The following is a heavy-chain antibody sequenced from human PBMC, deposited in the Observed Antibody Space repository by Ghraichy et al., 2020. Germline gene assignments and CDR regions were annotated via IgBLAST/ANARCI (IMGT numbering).Heavy chain of an antibody. CDR3: AREGILTGYYTHTWFDP. D-gene: IGHD3-9*01. CDR2: IYYSGST. Sequence: SETLSLTCTVSGGSISSYYWSWIRQPPGKGLEWIGYIYYSGSTNYNPSLKSRVTISVDTSKNQFSLKLSSVTAADTAVYYCAREGILTGYYTHTWFDPWGQGTLVTVSS. CDR1: GGSISSYY. V-gene: IGHV4-59*01. J-gene: IGHJ5*02.